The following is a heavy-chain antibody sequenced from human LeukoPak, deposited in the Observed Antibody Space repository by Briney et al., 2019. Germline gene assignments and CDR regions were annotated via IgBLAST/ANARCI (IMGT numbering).Heavy chain of an antibody. CDR1: GFTFSSYG. Sequence: TGGSLRLSCAASGFTFSSYGMHWVRQAPGKGLEWVAVIWYDGSNKYYADSVKGRFTISRDNSKNTLYLQMNSLRAEDTAVCYCARTDSSGWYVGLEYFDYWGQGTLVTVSS. D-gene: IGHD6-19*01. CDR3: ARTDSSGWYVGLEYFDY. J-gene: IGHJ4*02. CDR2: IWYDGSNK. V-gene: IGHV3-33*08.